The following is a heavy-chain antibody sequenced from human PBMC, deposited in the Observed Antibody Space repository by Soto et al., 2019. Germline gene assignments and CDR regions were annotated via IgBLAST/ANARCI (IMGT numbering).Heavy chain of an antibody. CDR2: ISYDGSNK. D-gene: IGHD3-22*01. J-gene: IGHJ4*02. CDR1: GFTFSSYA. Sequence: GGSLRLSCAASGFTFSSYAMHWVRQAPGKGLEWVAVISYDGSNKYYADSVKGRFTISRDNSKNTLYLQMNSLRAEDTAVYYCARGVVYYDSSGYQPYFDYWGQGTLVTVSS. V-gene: IGHV3-30-3*01. CDR3: ARGVVYYDSSGYQPYFDY.